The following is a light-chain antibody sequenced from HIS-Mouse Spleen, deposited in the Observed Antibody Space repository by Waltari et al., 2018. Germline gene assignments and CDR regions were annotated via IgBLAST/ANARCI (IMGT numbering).Light chain of an antibody. CDR1: SSDVGGYNY. CDR3: SSYTSSSTYV. Sequence: QSALTQPASVSGSPGQSITISCTGTSSDVGGYNYVSWYQQQPGKAPKLMIYDVSNRPSGVSNRFSGSKSGNTASLTISGLQAEDKADYYCSSYTSSSTYVFGTGTKVTVL. J-gene: IGLJ1*01. CDR2: DVS. V-gene: IGLV2-14*03.